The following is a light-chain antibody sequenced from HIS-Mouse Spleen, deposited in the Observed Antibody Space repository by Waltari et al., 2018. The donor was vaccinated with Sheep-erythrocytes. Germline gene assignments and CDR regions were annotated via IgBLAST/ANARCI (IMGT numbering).Light chain of an antibody. CDR1: VLAKKY. CDR3: CSYAGSYTFWV. Sequence: SYELTQPSSVSVSPGQTPRITCSGDVLAKKYARWFQQKPGQAPVLVIYKDSERPSGIPERFSGSSSGTTVTLTISGAQVEDEADYYCCSYAGSYTFWVFGGGTKLTVL. V-gene: IGLV3-27*01. J-gene: IGLJ3*02. CDR2: KDS.